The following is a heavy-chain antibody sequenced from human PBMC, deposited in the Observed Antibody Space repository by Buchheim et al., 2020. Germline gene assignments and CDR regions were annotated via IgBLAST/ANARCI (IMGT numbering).Heavy chain of an antibody. CDR1: GFTFGSSG. Sequence: EVQLLESGGGLLQPGGSLRLSCAASGFTFGSSGMSWVRQAPGKGLEWVSDISGSGISTNYADSVKGRFTISRDNSKNTLYLQMNSLRVEDTAVYYCAKDPTSGYNYFDNWGQGTL. J-gene: IGHJ4*02. CDR2: ISGSGIST. CDR3: AKDPTSGYNYFDN. D-gene: IGHD3-22*01. V-gene: IGHV3-23*01.